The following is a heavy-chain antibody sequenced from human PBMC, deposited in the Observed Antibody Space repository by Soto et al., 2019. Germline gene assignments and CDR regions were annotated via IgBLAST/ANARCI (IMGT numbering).Heavy chain of an antibody. J-gene: IGHJ5*02. D-gene: IGHD2-2*01. Sequence: ASVKVSCKTSGYTFSDSGITWVRQAPGQPLEWLGWISLYSDGTNKAQKSQDTVSMTTDTSTTTAYMELRSLRSDDTAVYYFARVVPGAEAWFGPWGQGTLVTVSS. CDR2: ISLYSDGT. CDR1: GYTFSDSG. V-gene: IGHV1-18*01. CDR3: ARVVPGAEAWFGP.